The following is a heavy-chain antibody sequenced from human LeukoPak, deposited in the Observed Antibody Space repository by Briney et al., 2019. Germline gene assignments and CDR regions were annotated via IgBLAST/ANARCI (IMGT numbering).Heavy chain of an antibody. CDR2: IYYSGST. J-gene: IGHJ3*02. CDR3: ARGGNIVVVPALVRVFVI. D-gene: IGHD2-2*01. V-gene: IGHV4-59*06. CDR1: GGSISSYY. Sequence: SETLSLTCTVSGGSISSYYWSWIRQPPGKGLEWIGYIYYSGSTYYNPSLKSRVTISVDTSKNQFSLKLSSVTAADTAVYYCARGGNIVVVPALVRVFVIWGQGTMVTVSS.